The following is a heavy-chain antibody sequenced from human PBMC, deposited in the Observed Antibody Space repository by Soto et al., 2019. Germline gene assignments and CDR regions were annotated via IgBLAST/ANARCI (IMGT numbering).Heavy chain of an antibody. Sequence: QLQLQESDPGLVKPSETLSLTCTVSGGSISSSSHYWGWIRQPPGKGLEWIGSVHSSGSTYYNPSLRSRVTMSVDTSQNHFSLRLSSVTAADTAVYYCASRIPMVRGVISRHLDFWGQVTLVTVSS. D-gene: IGHD3-10*01. J-gene: IGHJ4*02. CDR1: GGSISSSSHY. CDR2: VHSSGST. CDR3: ASRIPMVRGVISRHLDF. V-gene: IGHV4-39*02.